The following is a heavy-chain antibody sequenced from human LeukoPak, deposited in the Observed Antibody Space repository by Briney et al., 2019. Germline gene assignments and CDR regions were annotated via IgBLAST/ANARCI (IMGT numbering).Heavy chain of an antibody. CDR1: GGSFSGYY. D-gene: IGHD3-10*01. Sequence: PSETLSLTCAVYGGSFSGYYWSWIRQPPGKGLEWIGEINHSGSTNYNPSLKSRVTISVDTSKNQFSLKLSSVTAADTAVYYCARKLLWFGAQDYWGQGTLVTVSS. CDR3: ARKLLWFGAQDY. CDR2: INHSGST. V-gene: IGHV4-34*01. J-gene: IGHJ4*02.